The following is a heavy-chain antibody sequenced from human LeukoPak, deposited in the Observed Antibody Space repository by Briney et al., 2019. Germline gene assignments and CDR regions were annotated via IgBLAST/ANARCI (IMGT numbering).Heavy chain of an antibody. CDR2: TYYRSEWFH. CDR3: VGGGTSVAGMDV. Sequence: SQTLSLTCVISGDSVSSNSAAWNWIRQSPSRGLEWLGRTYYRSEWFHDYAVSVKSRMIINPDTSKNHFSLQLDSVTPEDTAIYYCVGGGTSVAGMDVWGQGTTVTVSS. V-gene: IGHV6-1*01. CDR1: GDSVSSNSAA. D-gene: IGHD1-1*01. J-gene: IGHJ6*02.